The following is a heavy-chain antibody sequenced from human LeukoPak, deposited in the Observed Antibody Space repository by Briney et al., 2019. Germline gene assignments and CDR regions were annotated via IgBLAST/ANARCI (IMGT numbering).Heavy chain of an antibody. D-gene: IGHD3-22*01. Sequence: GGSLRLSCAASGFTFSSYSMNWVRQAPGKGLEWVSYISSSSSTIYYADSVKGRFTISRDNAKNSLYLQMNSLRAEDTAVYYCARLKKQYYYDSSGYYYFDYWGQGTLVTVSS. CDR1: GFTFSSYS. CDR3: ARLKKQYYYDSSGYYYFDY. J-gene: IGHJ4*02. CDR2: ISSSSSTI. V-gene: IGHV3-48*01.